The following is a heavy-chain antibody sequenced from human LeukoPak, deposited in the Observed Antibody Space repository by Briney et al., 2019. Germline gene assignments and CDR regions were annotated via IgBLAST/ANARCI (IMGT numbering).Heavy chain of an antibody. CDR2: INHSGST. Sequence: SETLSLACAVYGGSFSGYYWSWIRQPPGKGLEWIGEINHSGSTNYNPSLKSRVTISVDTSKNQFSLKLSSVTAADTAVYYCARGRDYDYVWGSYRVYYFDYWGQGTLVTVSS. CDR3: ARGRDYDYVWGSYRVYYFDY. V-gene: IGHV4-34*01. D-gene: IGHD3-16*02. J-gene: IGHJ4*02. CDR1: GGSFSGYY.